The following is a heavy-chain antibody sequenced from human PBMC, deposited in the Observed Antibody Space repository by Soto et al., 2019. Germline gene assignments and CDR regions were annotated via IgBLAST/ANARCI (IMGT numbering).Heavy chain of an antibody. CDR3: ARLDVQASIHAFDI. D-gene: IGHD2-21*01. CDR2: IYYSGST. CDR1: GGSISSYY. V-gene: IGHV4-59*08. Sequence: PSETLSLTCTVSGGSISSYYWSWIRQPPGKGLEWIGYIYYSGSTNYNLSLKSRVTISVDTSKNQFSLKLSSVTAADTAVYYCARLDVQASIHAFDIWGQGTMVTVSS. J-gene: IGHJ3*02.